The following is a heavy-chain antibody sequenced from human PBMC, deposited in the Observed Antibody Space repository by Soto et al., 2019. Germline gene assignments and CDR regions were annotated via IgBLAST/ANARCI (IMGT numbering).Heavy chain of an antibody. Sequence: SALLSLTCTMSDGSISSYYWSWMRRPPGKGLEWIGYSYNSGSTRSYPSLQSRVAISVDTSKNQFSLKLSSATAADTGIYYCARARITMVREVIKYNMDVWGQGTTVT. V-gene: IGHV4-59*01. CDR1: DGSISSYY. J-gene: IGHJ6*02. CDR3: ARARITMVREVIKYNMDV. D-gene: IGHD3-10*01. CDR2: SYNSGST.